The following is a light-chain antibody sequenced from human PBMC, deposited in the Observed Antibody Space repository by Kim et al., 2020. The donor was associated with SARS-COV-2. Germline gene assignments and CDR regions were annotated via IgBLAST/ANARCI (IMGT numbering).Light chain of an antibody. CDR3: QVWDRSSDQYV. Sequence: SYELTQPPSVSVAPGKTARITCGGNDIGTKSVHWYRQKPGQAPVAVISYDTDRRSGIPARFSGSNSGNSATLTITRVEAGDEADYYCQVWDRSSDQYVFGTGTKVTVL. V-gene: IGLV3-21*04. CDR2: YDT. CDR1: DIGTKS. J-gene: IGLJ1*01.